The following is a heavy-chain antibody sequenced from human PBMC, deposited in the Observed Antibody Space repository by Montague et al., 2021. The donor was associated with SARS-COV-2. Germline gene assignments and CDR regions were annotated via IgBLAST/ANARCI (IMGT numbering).Heavy chain of an antibody. CDR1: GGSFSGYS. J-gene: IGHJ6*03. CDR2: IYHSGST. CDR3: RVVPAGIPKGPNFYYMDV. D-gene: IGHD2-2*02. V-gene: IGHV4-34*01. Sequence: SKTLSLTCAVYGGSFSGYSWSWIRQPPGKGLEWIGQIYHSGSTNYNPSLKSRVTISVDTSKNQFSLKLSSVTAADTALYYCRVVPAGIPKGPNFYYMDVWGKGTTVTVSS.